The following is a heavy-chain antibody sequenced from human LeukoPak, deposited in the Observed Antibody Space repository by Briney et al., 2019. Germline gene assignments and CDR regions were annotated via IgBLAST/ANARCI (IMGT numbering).Heavy chain of an antibody. J-gene: IGHJ4*02. CDR1: GYTFTGYY. V-gene: IGHV1-2*02. CDR3: ARALRKATIRPPDWDY. D-gene: IGHD5-24*01. CDR2: INPNSGGT. Sequence: GSVKVSCKASGYTFTGYYMHWVRQAPGQGLEWMGWINPNSGGTNYAQKFQGRVTMTRDTSISTAYMELSRLRSDDTAVYYCARALRKATIRPPDWDYWGQGTLVTVSS.